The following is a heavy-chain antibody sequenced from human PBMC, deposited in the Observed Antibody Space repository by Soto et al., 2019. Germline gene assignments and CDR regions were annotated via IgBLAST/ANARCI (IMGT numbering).Heavy chain of an antibody. J-gene: IGHJ3*02. CDR2: IYPGDSDA. CDR1: GYSFSTYW. Sequence: GESLQISCKGSGYSFSTYWLAWVRQMPGKGLEYMGIIYPGDSDARYSPSFQGQVTISADKSINTAYLQCSSLKASDTAIYYCARARVATPRLEDPFDIWGQGTLVTVSS. CDR3: ARARVATPRLEDPFDI. V-gene: IGHV5-51*01. D-gene: IGHD5-12*01.